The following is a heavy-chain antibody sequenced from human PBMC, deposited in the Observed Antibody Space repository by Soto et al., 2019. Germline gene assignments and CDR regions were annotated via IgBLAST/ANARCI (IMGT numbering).Heavy chain of an antibody. CDR2: ISAYNGNT. V-gene: IGHV1-18*04. CDR3: ARDHGNLGYSYYFDY. D-gene: IGHD5-18*01. J-gene: IGHJ4*02. CDR1: GYTFTSYG. Sequence: QVQLVQSGAEVKNPGASVKVSCKASGYTFTSYGISWVRQAPGQGLEWMGWISAYNGNTNYAQKLQGRVTMTTDTSRRTAYMELRSLRSDDTAVYYCARDHGNLGYSYYFDYWGQGTLVTVSS.